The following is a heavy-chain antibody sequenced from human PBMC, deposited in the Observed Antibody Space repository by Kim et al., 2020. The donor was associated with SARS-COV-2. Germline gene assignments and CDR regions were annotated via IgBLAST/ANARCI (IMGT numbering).Heavy chain of an antibody. J-gene: IGHJ5*02. CDR1: GGSISSSSYY. V-gene: IGHV4-39*01. CDR2: IYYSGST. Sequence: SETLSLTCTVSGGSISSSSYYWGWIRQPPGKGLEWIGSIYYSGSTYYNPSLKSRVTISVDTSKNQFSLKLSSVTAADTAVYYCARHVSLSIARLRWFDPWGQGTLVTVSS. CDR3: ARHVSLSIARLRWFDP. D-gene: IGHD6-6*01.